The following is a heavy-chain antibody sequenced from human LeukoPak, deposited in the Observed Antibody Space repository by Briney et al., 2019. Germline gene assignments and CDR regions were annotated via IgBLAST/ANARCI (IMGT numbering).Heavy chain of an antibody. CDR2: IYYSGST. CDR1: GGSISSSSYY. J-gene: IGHJ5*02. Sequence: SETLSLTCTVSGGSISSSSYYWGWIRQPPGKGLEWIGSIYYSGSTYYNPSLKSRVTISVDTSKNQFSLKLSSVTAADTAVYYCARNQRGYSYDYNWFDPWGQGTLVTVSS. D-gene: IGHD5-18*01. V-gene: IGHV4-39*07. CDR3: ARNQRGYSYDYNWFDP.